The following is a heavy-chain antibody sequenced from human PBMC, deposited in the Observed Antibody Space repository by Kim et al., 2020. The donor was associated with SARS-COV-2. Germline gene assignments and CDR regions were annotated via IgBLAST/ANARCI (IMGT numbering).Heavy chain of an antibody. D-gene: IGHD4-17*01. J-gene: IGHJ5*02. V-gene: IGHV3-11*06. Sequence: GGSLRLSCAASGFTFSDYYMSWIRQAPGKGLEWVSYISSSSSYTNYADSVKGRFTISRDNAKNSLYLQMNSLRAEDTAVYYCARGDYGDPFDPWGQGTLVTVSS. CDR3: ARGDYGDPFDP. CDR2: ISSSSSYT. CDR1: GFTFSDYY.